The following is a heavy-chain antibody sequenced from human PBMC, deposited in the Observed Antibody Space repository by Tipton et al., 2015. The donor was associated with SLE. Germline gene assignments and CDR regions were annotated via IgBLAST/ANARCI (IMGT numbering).Heavy chain of an antibody. V-gene: IGHV4-39*07. CDR3: ARGPFWSGSWDY. CDR2: IYYSGST. J-gene: IGHJ4*02. CDR1: GGSISSSSYY. Sequence: TLSLTCTVSGGSISSSSYYWGWIRQPPGKGLEWIESIYYSGSTYYNPSLKSRVTISVDTSKNQFSLKLSSVTAADTAVYYCARGPFWSGSWDYWGQGTLVTVSS. D-gene: IGHD3-3*01.